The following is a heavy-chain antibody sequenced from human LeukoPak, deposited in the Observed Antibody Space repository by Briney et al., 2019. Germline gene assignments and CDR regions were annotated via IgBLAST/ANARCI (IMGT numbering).Heavy chain of an antibody. CDR2: ISGSGGST. CDR3: AKDRGGPGDYFDY. D-gene: IGHD3-10*01. V-gene: IGHV3-23*01. CDR1: GFTFSSYA. Sequence: VGSLRLSCAASGFTFSSYAMSWVRQAPGKGLEWVSAISGSGGSTYYADSVKGRFTISRDNSKNTLYLQMNSLRAEDTAVYYCAKDRGGPGDYFDYWGQGTLVTVSS. J-gene: IGHJ4*02.